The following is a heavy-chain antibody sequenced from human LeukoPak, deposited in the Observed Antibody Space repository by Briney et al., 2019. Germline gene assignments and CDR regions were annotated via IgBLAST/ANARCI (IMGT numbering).Heavy chain of an antibody. V-gene: IGHV4-61*01. CDR1: GGSVSSGSYY. D-gene: IGHD3-10*01. Sequence: PSETLSLTCTVSGGSVSSGSYYWSWIRQPPGKGLEWIGYIYYSGSTNYNPSLKSRVTISVDTSKNQFSLKLSSVTAADTAVYYCARDPGGYYFDYWGQGTLVTVSS. J-gene: IGHJ4*02. CDR2: IYYSGST. CDR3: ARDPGGYYFDY.